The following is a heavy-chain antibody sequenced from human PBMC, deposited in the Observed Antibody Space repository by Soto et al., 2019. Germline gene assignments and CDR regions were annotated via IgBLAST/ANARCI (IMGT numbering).Heavy chain of an antibody. CDR1: GGSISSYY. J-gene: IGHJ5*02. CDR2: IYYSGST. V-gene: IGHV4-59*01. Sequence: SETLSLTXTVSGGSISSYYWSWIRQPPGKGLEWIGYIYYSGSTNYNPSLKSRVTISVDTSKNQFSLKLSSVTAADTAVYYCARDRGGRDWFDPWGQGTLVTVSS. CDR3: ARDRGGRDWFDP.